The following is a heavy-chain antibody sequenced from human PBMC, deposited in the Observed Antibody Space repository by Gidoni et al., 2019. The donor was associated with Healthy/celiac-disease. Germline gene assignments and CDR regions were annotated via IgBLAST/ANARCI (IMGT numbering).Heavy chain of an antibody. D-gene: IGHD3-3*01. CDR3: TTPPLGRFLEWFTLYYYYMDV. J-gene: IGHJ6*03. CDR2: IKSKTDGGTT. V-gene: IGHV3-15*01. Sequence: EVQLVESGGGLVKPGGSLRLSCGASGFTFSNAWRRWDGRAPGKGLWWVGRIKSKTDGGTTDYAAPVKGRFTIASDDSKNTLYLQMNSLKTEDTAVYYCTTPPLGRFLEWFTLYYYYMDVWGKGTTVTVSS. CDR1: GFTFSNAW.